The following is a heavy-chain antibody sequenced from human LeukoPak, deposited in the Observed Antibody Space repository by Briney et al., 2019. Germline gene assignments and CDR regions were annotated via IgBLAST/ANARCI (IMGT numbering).Heavy chain of an antibody. D-gene: IGHD4-17*01. J-gene: IGHJ6*02. Sequence: ASVKVSCKASGYTFTGYYMHWVRQAPGQGLEWMGWMNPNSGNTGYAQKFQGRVTMTRNTSISTAYMELSSLRSEDTAVYYCARGYGDYYYYGMDVWGQGTTVTVSS. CDR3: ARGYGDYYYYGMDV. CDR2: MNPNSGNT. CDR1: GYTFTGYY. V-gene: IGHV1-8*02.